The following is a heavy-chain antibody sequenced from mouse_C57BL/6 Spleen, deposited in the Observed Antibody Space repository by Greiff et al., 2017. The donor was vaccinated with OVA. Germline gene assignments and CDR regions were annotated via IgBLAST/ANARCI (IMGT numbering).Heavy chain of an antibody. CDR3: ARDYYGSSYWFAY. V-gene: IGHV3-6*01. D-gene: IGHD1-1*01. J-gene: IGHJ3*01. CDR1: GSSITSGYY. Sequence: DVQLQESGPGLVKPSQSLSLTCSVTGSSITSGYYWNWIRQFPGNKLEWMGYISYDGSTTYNPSLQNRISITRDTAKNQFFLKLNSVTTEETATYYCARDYYGSSYWFAYWGQGTLVTVSA. CDR2: ISYDGST.